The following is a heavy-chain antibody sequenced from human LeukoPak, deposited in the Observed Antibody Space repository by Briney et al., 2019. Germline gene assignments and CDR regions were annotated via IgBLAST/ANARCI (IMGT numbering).Heavy chain of an antibody. D-gene: IGHD3-22*01. V-gene: IGHV4-39*01. CDR1: GGSISSSSDY. Sequence: SETLSLTCTVSGGSISSSSDYWGWIRQPPGKGLEWIGSIYYSGSTYYNPSLKSRVTISVDTSKNQFSLKLSSVTAADTAVYYCARQTDTYDSTPFDYWGQGTLVTVSS. CDR2: IYYSGST. CDR3: ARQTDTYDSTPFDY. J-gene: IGHJ4*02.